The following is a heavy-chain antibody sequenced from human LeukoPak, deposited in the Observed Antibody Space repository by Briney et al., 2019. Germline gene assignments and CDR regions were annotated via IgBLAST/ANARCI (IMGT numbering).Heavy chain of an antibody. V-gene: IGHV3-30-3*01. CDR1: GFTFSSYA. J-gene: IGHJ6*02. Sequence: GGSLRLSCAASGFTFSSYAMHWVRQAPGKGLEWVAVISYDGSNKYYADSVKGRFTISRDNSKNTLYLQMNSLRAEDTAVYYCARGTCSSTSCYLSWSGYYGMDVWGQGTTVTVSS. CDR3: ARGTCSSTSCYLSWSGYYGMDV. CDR2: ISYDGSNK. D-gene: IGHD2-2*01.